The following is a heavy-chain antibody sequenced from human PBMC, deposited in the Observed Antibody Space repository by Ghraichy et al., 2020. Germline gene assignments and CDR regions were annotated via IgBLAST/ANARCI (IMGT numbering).Heavy chain of an antibody. J-gene: IGHJ1*01. Sequence: SETLSLTCAVYGGSFSGYYWSWIRQPPGKGLEWIGEINHRGSTNYNPSLKSRVTISVDTSKNQFSLKLSSVTAADTAVYYCARKTDYYGSGSYYKHWGQGTLVTVSS. D-gene: IGHD3-10*01. CDR3: ARKTDYYGSGSYYKH. CDR1: GGSFSGYY. V-gene: IGHV4-34*01. CDR2: INHRGST.